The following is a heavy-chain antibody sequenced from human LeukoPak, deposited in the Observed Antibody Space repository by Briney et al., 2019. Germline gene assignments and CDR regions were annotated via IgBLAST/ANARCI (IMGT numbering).Heavy chain of an antibody. V-gene: IGHV3-48*03. CDR1: GFTFSSYE. CDR3: AKDIGAGGFDY. D-gene: IGHD3-10*01. J-gene: IGHJ4*02. CDR2: ISSSGSTK. Sequence: GGSLRLSCAASGFTFSSYEMNWVRQAPGKGLEWVSYISSSGSTKYYADSVKGRFTISRDNSKNTLYLQMNSLRAEDTAVYYCAKDIGAGGFDYWGQGTLVTVSS.